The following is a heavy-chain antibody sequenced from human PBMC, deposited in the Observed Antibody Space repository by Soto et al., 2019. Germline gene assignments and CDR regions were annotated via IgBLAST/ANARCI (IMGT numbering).Heavy chain of an antibody. CDR2: IYSGGTT. CDR3: ARDRGGTAIKKGFDL. D-gene: IGHD2-8*02. Sequence: EVQLVESGGGLVQPGGSLTLSCAVSGFTVSSNYMSWVRKAPGKGLEWVSIIYSGGTTYYADSVTGRFTISRDTSXSTLDVQMNSLSPEDTAVYYCARDRGGTAIKKGFDLWGRGTLVTVSS. J-gene: IGHJ2*01. V-gene: IGHV3-66*01. CDR1: GFTVSSNY.